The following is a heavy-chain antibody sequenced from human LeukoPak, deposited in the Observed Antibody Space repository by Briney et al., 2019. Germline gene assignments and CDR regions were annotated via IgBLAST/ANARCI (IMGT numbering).Heavy chain of an antibody. CDR3: ARDFRYSGSYHHWFDP. CDR2: ISSSGTYV. V-gene: IGHV3-21*01. D-gene: IGHD1-26*01. Sequence: GGSLRLSCAASGFTFSAYSINWVRQAPGRGLEWVSSISSSGTYVYYADSVKGRFTISRDNAKNSLSLQMNSLRAEDTAVYYCARDFRYSGSYHHWFDPWGQGTLVTVSS. CDR1: GFTFSAYS. J-gene: IGHJ5*02.